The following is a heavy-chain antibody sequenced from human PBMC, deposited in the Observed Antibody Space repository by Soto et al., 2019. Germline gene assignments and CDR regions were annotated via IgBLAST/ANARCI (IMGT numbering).Heavy chain of an antibody. Sequence: EVRLLESGGGLVEPGGSLRLSCAASGFTFSTYAMSWVRQAPGKGLEWVSVIGEGGFSTQYAASVKGRFTISRDNSKNMLYLKMNSLRSDDTAVYYCARDSITRVSSDVPGMDVWGQGTTVTVSS. V-gene: IGHV3-23*01. CDR2: IGEGGFST. J-gene: IGHJ6*02. CDR3: ARDSITRVSSDVPGMDV. CDR1: GFTFSTYA. D-gene: IGHD3-16*01.